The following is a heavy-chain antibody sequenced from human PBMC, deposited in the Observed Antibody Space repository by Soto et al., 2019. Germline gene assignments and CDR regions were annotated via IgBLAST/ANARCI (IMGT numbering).Heavy chain of an antibody. V-gene: IGHV1-2*04. CDR1: GYTFTDYY. CDR2: INPNSGGS. J-gene: IGHJ3*02. CDR3: ARIGTSGTYYDAFDI. Sequence: QVQLVQSGAEVKKPGASVKVSCKASGYTFTDYYLHWVRQAPGQGLEWMGWINPNSGGSNHVQKFQGLVTMTRDTSISTAYMELSRLKSDDTAVYYCARIGTSGTYYDAFDIWGQGTMVTVSS. D-gene: IGHD1-26*01.